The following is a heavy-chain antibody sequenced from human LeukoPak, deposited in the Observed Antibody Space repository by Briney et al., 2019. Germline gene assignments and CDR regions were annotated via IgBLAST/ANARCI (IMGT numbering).Heavy chain of an antibody. J-gene: IGHJ4*02. V-gene: IGHV3-53*01. D-gene: IGHD6-13*01. CDR3: ATDSSSFDY. CDR1: GFTFSSYG. Sequence: PGGSLRLSCAASGFTFSSYGMHWVRQAPGKGLEWVSVIYSGGSTYYADSVKGRFTISRDNSKNTLYLQMNSLRAEDTAVYYCATDSSSFDYWGQGTLVTVSS. CDR2: IYSGGST.